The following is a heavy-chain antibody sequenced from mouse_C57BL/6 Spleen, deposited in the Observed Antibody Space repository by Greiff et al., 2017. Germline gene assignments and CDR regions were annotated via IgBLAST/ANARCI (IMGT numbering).Heavy chain of an antibody. CDR2: INPNNGGT. J-gene: IGHJ4*01. D-gene: IGHD2-3*01. V-gene: IGHV1-26*01. CDR3: ARRGYSYYYAMDY. Sequence: EVQLQQSGPEPVKPGASVKISCKASGYTFTDYYMNWVKQSHGKSLEWIGDINPNNGGTSYNQKFKGKATLTVDKSSSTAYMELRSLTSEDSAVYYCARRGYSYYYAMDYWGQGTSVTVSS. CDR1: GYTFTDYY.